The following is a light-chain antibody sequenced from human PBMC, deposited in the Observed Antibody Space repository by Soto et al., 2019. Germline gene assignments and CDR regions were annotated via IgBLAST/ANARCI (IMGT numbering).Light chain of an antibody. V-gene: IGLV2-23*03. CDR3: CSYAGSSTFVVV. CDR1: SSDVGSYNL. CDR2: EGS. J-gene: IGLJ2*01. Sequence: QSALTQPASVSGSPGQSITSSCTGTSSDVGSYNLVSWYQQHPGKAPKLMIYEGSKRPSGVSNRFSGSKSGNTASLTISGLQAEDEADYYCCSYAGSSTFVVVFGGGTKLTVL.